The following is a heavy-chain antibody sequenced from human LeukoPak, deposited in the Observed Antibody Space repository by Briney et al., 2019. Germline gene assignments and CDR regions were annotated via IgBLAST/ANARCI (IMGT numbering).Heavy chain of an antibody. CDR2: IIPILGIA. CDR3: ARDRGSYPRDAFDI. V-gene: IGHV1-69*04. D-gene: IGHD1-26*01. CDR1: GGTFNSYA. Sequence: EASVKVSCKASGGTFNSYAISWVRQAPGQGLEWMGRIIPILGIANYAQKFQGRVTITADKSTSTAYMELSSLRSVDTAVYYCARDRGSYPRDAFDIWGQGTLVTVSS. J-gene: IGHJ3*02.